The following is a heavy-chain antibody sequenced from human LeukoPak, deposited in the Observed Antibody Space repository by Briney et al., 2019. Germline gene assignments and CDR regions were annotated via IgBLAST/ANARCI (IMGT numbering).Heavy chain of an antibody. CDR1: GYTFTGYY. CDR3: ARAGGENTVPDY. CDR2: INPNSGGT. V-gene: IGHV1-2*02. J-gene: IGHJ4*02. Sequence: ASVKVSCKASGYTFTGYYMHWVRQAPGRGLEWMGWINPNSGGTNYAQKFQGRVTMTRDTSISTAYMELSRLRSDDTAVYYCARAGGENTVPDYWGQGTLVTVSS. D-gene: IGHD4-11*01.